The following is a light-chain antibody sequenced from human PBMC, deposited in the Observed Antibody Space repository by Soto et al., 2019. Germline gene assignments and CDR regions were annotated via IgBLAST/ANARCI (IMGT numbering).Light chain of an antibody. CDR1: QSISNY. CDR2: AAS. V-gene: IGKV1-39*01. CDR3: QQSYSIPRT. J-gene: IGKJ3*01. Sequence: DIQITQSPSSLSASVGDRVTITCRSSQSISNYLNWYQQKPGKAPKLLIYAASTLQSGVPSRFSGRGSGTDFTLTISSLQPEDFATYYCQQSYSIPRTLGPGTKVDIK.